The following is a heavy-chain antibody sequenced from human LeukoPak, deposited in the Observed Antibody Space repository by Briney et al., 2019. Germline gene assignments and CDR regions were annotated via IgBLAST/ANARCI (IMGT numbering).Heavy chain of an antibody. J-gene: IGHJ3*02. Sequence: ASVKVSCKASGYTFTGYYMHWVRQAPGQGLEWMGWINPNSGGTNYAQKFQGRVTMTRDTSISTAYMELSRLRSDDTAVYYCARGATKVEYAFDIWGQGTMVTVSS. CDR1: GYTFTGYY. V-gene: IGHV1-2*02. D-gene: IGHD1-26*01. CDR3: ARGATKVEYAFDI. CDR2: INPNSGGT.